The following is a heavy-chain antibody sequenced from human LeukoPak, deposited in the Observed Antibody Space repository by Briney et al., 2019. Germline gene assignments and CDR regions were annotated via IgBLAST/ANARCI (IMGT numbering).Heavy chain of an antibody. V-gene: IGHV3-21*01. Sequence: GGSLRLSCAACGFTFSRYNMIWVGQAPGKGLEWVSSISSSSSYIYYADSVKGRFTISRDNAKDSLYLQMNSLRAEDTAVYYCARDQGGYNAFDIRGQGTMVTVSS. CDR3: ARDQGGYNAFDI. CDR1: GFTFSRYN. D-gene: IGHD5-12*01. J-gene: IGHJ3*02. CDR2: ISSSSSYI.